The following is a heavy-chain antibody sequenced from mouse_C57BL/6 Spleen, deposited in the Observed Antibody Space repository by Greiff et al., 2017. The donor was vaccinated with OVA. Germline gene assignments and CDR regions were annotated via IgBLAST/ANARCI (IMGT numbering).Heavy chain of an antibody. V-gene: IGHV5-9-1*02. Sequence: EVMLVESGEGLVKPGGSLKLSCAASGFTFSSYAMSWVRQTPEKRLEWVAYISSGGDYIYYADTVKGRFTISRDNARNTLYLQMSSLKSEDTAMYYCTRGGYDYDPNFDYWGQGTTLTVSS. D-gene: IGHD2-4*01. CDR3: TRGGYDYDPNFDY. CDR2: ISSGGDYI. CDR1: GFTFSSYA. J-gene: IGHJ2*01.